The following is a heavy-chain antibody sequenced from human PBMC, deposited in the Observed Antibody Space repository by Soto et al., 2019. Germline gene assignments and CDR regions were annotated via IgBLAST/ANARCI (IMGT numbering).Heavy chain of an antibody. V-gene: IGHV1-58*01. J-gene: IGHJ4*02. CDR1: GFTFTRYT. D-gene: IGHD3-10*01. CDR3: AAAKMVRGENDY. CDR2: SVVGSGNT. Sequence: VKVTCKASGFTFTRYTVQWVRQARGQRLEWIGWSVVGSGNTNYAQKFQERVTITRDMSTSTAYMELSSLRSEDTAVYSCAAAKMVRGENDYWGQGTLVSVPS.